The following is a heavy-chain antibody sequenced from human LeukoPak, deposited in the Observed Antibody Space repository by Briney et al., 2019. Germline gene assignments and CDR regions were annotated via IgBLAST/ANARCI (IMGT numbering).Heavy chain of an antibody. V-gene: IGHV3-23*01. D-gene: IGHD3-9*01. CDR1: RLTFSSHG. CDR3: AKERAGVTGYYYFDY. J-gene: IGHJ4*02. Sequence: GGSLRLSCAVSRLTFSSHGMSWVRQAPGKGLEWVSAISGSGGNTYYADSVKGRFTISRDNSKNTLYLQMNSLRAEDTAVYFCAKERAGVTGYYYFDYWGQGTLVTVSS. CDR2: ISGSGGNT.